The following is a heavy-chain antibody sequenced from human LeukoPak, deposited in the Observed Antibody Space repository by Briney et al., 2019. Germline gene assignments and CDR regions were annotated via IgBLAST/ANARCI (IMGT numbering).Heavy chain of an antibody. CDR2: IYTSGST. CDR3: ARDRLILGYCSSTSCLTDDYYYGMDV. CDR1: GGSISSYY. V-gene: IGHV4-4*07. D-gene: IGHD2-2*01. Sequence: SETLSLTCTVSGGSISSYYWSWIRQPAGKGLEWIGRIYTSGSTNYNPSLKSRVTISVDTSKNQFSLKLSSVTAADTAVYYCARDRLILGYCSSTSCLTDDYYYGMDVWGQGTTVTVSS. J-gene: IGHJ6*02.